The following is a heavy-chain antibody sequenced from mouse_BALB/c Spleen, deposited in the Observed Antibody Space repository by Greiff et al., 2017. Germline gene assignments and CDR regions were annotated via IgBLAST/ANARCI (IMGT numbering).Heavy chain of an antibody. D-gene: IGHD2-1*01. V-gene: IGHV1-87*01. CDR1: GYTFTSYW. CDR3: ARDGNYVYAMDY. J-gene: IGHJ4*01. CDR2: IYPGDGDT. Sequence: VKLMESGAELARPGASVKLSCKASGYTFTSYWMQWVKQRPGQGLEWIGAIYPGDGDTRYTQKFKGKATLTADKSSSTAYMQLSSLASEDSAVYYCARDGNYVYAMDYWGQGTSVTVSS.